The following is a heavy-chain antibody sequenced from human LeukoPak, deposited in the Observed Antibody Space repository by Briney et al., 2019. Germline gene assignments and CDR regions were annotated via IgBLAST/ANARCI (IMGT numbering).Heavy chain of an antibody. CDR2: IYSGGST. J-gene: IGHJ3*02. V-gene: IGHV3-66*01. D-gene: IGHD3-3*01. Sequence: PGGSLRLSCAASGFTFSSYAMSWVRQAPGKGLEWVSVIYSGGSTYYADSVKGRFTISRDNSKNTLYLQMNSLRAEDTAVYYCAREISRITIFGVVIEPDAFDIWGQGTMVTVSS. CDR1: GFTFSSYA. CDR3: AREISRITIFGVVIEPDAFDI.